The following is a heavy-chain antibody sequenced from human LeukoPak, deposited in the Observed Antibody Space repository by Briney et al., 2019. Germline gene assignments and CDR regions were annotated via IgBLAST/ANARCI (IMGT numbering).Heavy chain of an antibody. CDR3: ARVRKAYYYDSSGYFSY. V-gene: IGHV3-7*01. J-gene: IGHJ4*02. D-gene: IGHD3-22*01. CDR1: GFTFSSYW. CDR2: LKQDGSEK. Sequence: GGSLRLSCAASGFTFSSYWMGWVRQAPGKGLEWVANLKQDGSEKYYVDSVKGRFTISRDNAKNSLYLQMNSLRAEDTAVYYCARVRKAYYYDSSGYFSYWGQGTLVTVSS.